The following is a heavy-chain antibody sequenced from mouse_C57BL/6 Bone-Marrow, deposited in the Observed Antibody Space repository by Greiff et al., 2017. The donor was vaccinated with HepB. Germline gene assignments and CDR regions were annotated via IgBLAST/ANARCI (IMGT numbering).Heavy chain of an antibody. J-gene: IGHJ4*01. CDR1: GYTFTSYW. CDR3: ASSDYDVDYAMDY. Sequence: VQLQQPGAELVRPGSSVKLSCKASGYTFTSYWMHWVEQRPIQGLEWIGNIDPSDSETHYNQKFKDKATLTVDKSSSTAYMQLSSLTSEDSAVYYCASSDYDVDYAMDYWGQGTSVTVSS. CDR2: IDPSDSET. D-gene: IGHD2-4*01. V-gene: IGHV1-52*01.